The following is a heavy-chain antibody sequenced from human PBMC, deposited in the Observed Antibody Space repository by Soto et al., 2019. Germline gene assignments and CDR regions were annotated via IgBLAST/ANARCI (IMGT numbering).Heavy chain of an antibody. CDR3: PRGSFVLTGTNAHFAH. D-gene: IGHD3-9*01. CDR1: GGTFGRYT. CDR2: ILPVLGNT. V-gene: IGHV1-69*16. J-gene: IGHJ4*02. Sequence: QVQWVQSGPQVKKPGSSVKVSCTASGGTFGRYTISWVRQAPGPGLEWMGGILPVLGNTNVAQLFQDRLTLTADESTSPAYLELSSLRPEDTAVYYFPRGSFVLTGTNAHFAHWGQGTLVTVSS.